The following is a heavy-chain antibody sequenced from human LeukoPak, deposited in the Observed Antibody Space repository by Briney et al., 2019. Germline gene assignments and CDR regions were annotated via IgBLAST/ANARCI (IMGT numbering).Heavy chain of an antibody. CDR3: ARDSGASHLDY. Sequence: SVNVSRKPSLYTFTGHFIHWVRQAAGPGLKWMGWINPNSGVTNYAQKFQGRVTMTRDTSISTAYMELSSLRSDDTAVYYCARDSGASHLDYWGQETLVSVSS. J-gene: IGHJ4*02. CDR2: INPNSGVT. CDR1: LYTFTGHF. V-gene: IGHV1-2*02. D-gene: IGHD2-15*01.